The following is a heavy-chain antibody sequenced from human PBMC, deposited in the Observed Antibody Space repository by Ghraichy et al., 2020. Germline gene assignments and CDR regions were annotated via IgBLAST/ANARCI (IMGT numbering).Heavy chain of an antibody. J-gene: IGHJ6*02. Sequence: GGSLRLSCAASGFTFSSYAMSWVRQAPGKGLEWVSAISGSGGSTYYADSVKGRFTISRDNSKNTLYLQMNSLRAEDTAVYYCAKQARIQLWLQNKEYYYYYGMDVWGQGTTVTVSS. CDR2: ISGSGGST. CDR3: AKQARIQLWLQNKEYYYYYGMDV. V-gene: IGHV3-23*01. D-gene: IGHD5-18*01. CDR1: GFTFSSYA.